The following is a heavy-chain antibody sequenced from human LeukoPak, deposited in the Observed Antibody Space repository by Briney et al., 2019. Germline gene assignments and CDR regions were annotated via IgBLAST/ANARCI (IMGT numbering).Heavy chain of an antibody. Sequence: PGGSLRLSCAASGFTFSSYAMHWVRQAPGKGLGWVAVISYDGSNKYYADSVKGRFTISRDNSKNTLYLQMNSLRAEDMAVYYCARDEMVRGVTKNDAFDIWGQGTMVTVSS. J-gene: IGHJ3*02. CDR1: GFTFSSYA. V-gene: IGHV3-30*04. CDR3: ARDEMVRGVTKNDAFDI. CDR2: ISYDGSNK. D-gene: IGHD3-10*01.